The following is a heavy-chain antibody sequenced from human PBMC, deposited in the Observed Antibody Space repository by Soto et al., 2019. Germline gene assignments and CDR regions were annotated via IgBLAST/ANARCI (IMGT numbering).Heavy chain of an antibody. J-gene: IGHJ4*02. Sequence: QVQLEQSGAEVKKPGAAVMVSCKASGYTFTNYDINWVRQATGQVLEWMGWMNPNSGNTGYAQKFQGRVTMTRNTSISTAYMELSSLRSEDTAVYYCARGPTWAGNVDYWGQGTLVTVSS. CDR1: GYTFTNYD. CDR3: ARGPTWAGNVDY. CDR2: MNPNSGNT. V-gene: IGHV1-8*01. D-gene: IGHD1-1*01.